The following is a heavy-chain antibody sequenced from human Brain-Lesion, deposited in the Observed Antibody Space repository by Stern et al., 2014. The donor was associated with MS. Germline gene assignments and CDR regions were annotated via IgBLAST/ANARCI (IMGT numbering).Heavy chain of an antibody. Sequence: QVQLVESGPGLVKPSETLSLTCTVSGGSISSSTYYWAWIRQPPGKGLEWIGNIYYSGFTYYNPALKSRVTISGDRSKNQFSLKLSSVTAADTAIYYCARHDSVPRPSQLYSARDRGPGYFDYWGQGTLVTVSS. CDR2: IYYSGFT. J-gene: IGHJ4*02. V-gene: IGHV4-39*01. CDR1: GGSISSSTYY. CDR3: ARHDSVPRPSQLYSARDRGPGYFDY. D-gene: IGHD1-26*01.